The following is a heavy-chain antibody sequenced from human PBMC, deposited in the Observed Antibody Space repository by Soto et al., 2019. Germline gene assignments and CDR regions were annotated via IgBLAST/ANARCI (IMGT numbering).Heavy chain of an antibody. D-gene: IGHD2-21*01. CDR1: GGSISSYY. CDR3: ARSHLDWLYYYYYMDV. CDR2: IYYSGST. Sequence: SETLSLTCTVSGGSISSYYWSWIRQPPGKGLEWIGYIYYSGSTNYNPSLKSRVTISVDTSKNQFSLKLSSVTAADTAVYYCARSHLDWLYYYYYMDVWGKGTTVTVSS. V-gene: IGHV4-59*01. J-gene: IGHJ6*03.